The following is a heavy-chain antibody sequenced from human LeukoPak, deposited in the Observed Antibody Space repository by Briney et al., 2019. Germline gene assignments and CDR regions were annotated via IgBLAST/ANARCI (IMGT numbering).Heavy chain of an antibody. CDR1: GFTFSSYA. V-gene: IGHV3-30-3*01. D-gene: IGHD3-10*01. CDR2: ISYDGSNK. CDR3: AARKVRGVWFYLDY. Sequence: GGSLRLSCAASGFTFSSYAMHWVRQAPGKGLEWVAVISYDGSNKYYADSVKGRFTISRDNSKNTLYLQMNSLRVEDTAVYFCAARKVRGVWFYLDYWGQGTLVTVSS. J-gene: IGHJ4*02.